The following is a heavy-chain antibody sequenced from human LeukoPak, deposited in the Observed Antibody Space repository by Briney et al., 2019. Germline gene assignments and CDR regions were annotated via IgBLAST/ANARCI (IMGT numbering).Heavy chain of an antibody. D-gene: IGHD3-3*01. CDR1: GYSISSGYY. J-gene: IGHJ6*03. Sequence: PSETLSLTCTVSGYSISSGYYWGWIRPPPGKGLEWIGSIYHSGSTYYNPSLKSRVTISVDTSKNQFSLKLSSVTAADTAVYYCARRRRITIFGVGPYYYMDVWGKGTTVTVSS. CDR3: ARRRRITIFGVGPYYYMDV. V-gene: IGHV4-38-2*02. CDR2: IYHSGST.